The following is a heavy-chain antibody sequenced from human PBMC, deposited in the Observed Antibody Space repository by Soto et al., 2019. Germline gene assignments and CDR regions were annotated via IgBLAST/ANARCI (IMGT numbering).Heavy chain of an antibody. CDR1: GGSFSGYY. V-gene: IGHV4-34*01. CDR2: INHSGST. J-gene: IGHJ5*02. Sequence: QVQLQQWGAGLLKPSETLSLTCAVYGGSFSGYYWSWIRQPPGKGLEWIGEINHSGSTNYNPSLKSRVTISVDTSKNQFSLKLSSVTAADTAVYYCARGAHYYSGYVYWFDPWGQGTLVTVSS. D-gene: IGHD5-12*01. CDR3: ARGAHYYSGYVYWFDP.